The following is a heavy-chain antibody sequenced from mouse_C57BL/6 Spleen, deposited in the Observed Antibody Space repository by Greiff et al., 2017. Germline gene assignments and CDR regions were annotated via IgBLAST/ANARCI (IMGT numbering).Heavy chain of an antibody. CDR1: GYSFTDYN. Sequence: VQLQQSGPELVKPGASVKISCKASGYSFTDYNMNWVKQSNGKSLEWIGVINPNYGTTSYNQKFKGKATLTVDQSSSTAYMQLNSLTSEDSAVYDCARGGITTVYRAMDYWGQGTSVTVSS. V-gene: IGHV1-39*01. CDR3: ARGGITTVYRAMDY. J-gene: IGHJ4*01. CDR2: INPNYGTT. D-gene: IGHD1-1*01.